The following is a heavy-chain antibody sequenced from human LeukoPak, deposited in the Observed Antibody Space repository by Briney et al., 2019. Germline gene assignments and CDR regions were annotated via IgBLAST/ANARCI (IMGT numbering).Heavy chain of an antibody. CDR1: GYSFTSYW. J-gene: IGHJ4*02. Sequence: GESLKISCKGSGYSFTSYWIGWVRQMPGKGLEGMGIIYSGDSDTRYSPSFQGQVTISADKSISTAYLQWRSLKASDTAMYYCARLRDYYDSSGHDFDYWGQGTLVTVSS. V-gene: IGHV5-51*01. D-gene: IGHD3-22*01. CDR2: IYSGDSDT. CDR3: ARLRDYYDSSGHDFDY.